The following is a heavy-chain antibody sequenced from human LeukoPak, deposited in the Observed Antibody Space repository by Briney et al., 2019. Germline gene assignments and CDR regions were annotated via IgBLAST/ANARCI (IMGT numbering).Heavy chain of an antibody. V-gene: IGHV3-21*01. CDR2: ISSSSSYI. J-gene: IGHJ4*02. CDR1: GFTFSSYS. CDR3: ASLDTAHPSGVY. Sequence: GGSLRLSCAASGFTFSSYSMNWVRQAPGEGLEWVSSISSSSSYIYYADSVKGRFTISRDNAKNSLYLQMDSLRDEDTAVYYCASLDTAHPSGVYWGQGTLVTVSS. D-gene: IGHD5-18*01.